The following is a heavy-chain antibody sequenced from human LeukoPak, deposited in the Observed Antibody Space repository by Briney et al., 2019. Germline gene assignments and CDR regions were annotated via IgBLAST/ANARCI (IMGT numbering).Heavy chain of an antibody. J-gene: IGHJ6*02. V-gene: IGHV3-7*03. CDR2: INHNGNVN. Sequence: GGSLRLSCAASGFTFSSYWMNWARQAPGKGLEWVASINHNGNVNYYVDSVKGRFTISRDNAKNSLYLQMSNLRAEDTAVYFCARGGGLDVWGQGAMVTVSS. D-gene: IGHD3-16*01. CDR1: GFTFSSYW. CDR3: ARGGGLDV.